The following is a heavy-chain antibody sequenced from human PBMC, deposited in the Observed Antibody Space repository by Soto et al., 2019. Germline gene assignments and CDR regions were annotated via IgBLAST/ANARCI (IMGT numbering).Heavy chain of an antibody. CDR2: IYSGGST. CDR1: GFTVRSNY. J-gene: IGHJ4*02. CDR3: ACGYSSGWYIY. D-gene: IGHD6-19*01. V-gene: IGHV3-66*01. Sequence: GGSLRLSCAASGFTVRSNYMSWVRQAPGKGLEWVSVIYSGGSTYYADSVKDRFTISRDNSKNKLYLQMNSLRAEDTAVYYCACGYSSGWYIYWGQGTLVTVSS.